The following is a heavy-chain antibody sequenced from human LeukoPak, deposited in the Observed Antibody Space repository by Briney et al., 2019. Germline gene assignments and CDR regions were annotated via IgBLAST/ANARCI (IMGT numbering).Heavy chain of an antibody. Sequence: GGSLRLSCAASGFTFSSYGMHWVRQAPGKGLEWVAVISYDGSNKYYADSVKGRFTISRDNSKNTLYLQMNSLRAEDTAVYYCAKDQVGVPATRWGQGTLVTVSS. J-gene: IGHJ4*02. CDR2: ISYDGSNK. V-gene: IGHV3-30*18. D-gene: IGHD1-26*01. CDR3: AKDQVGVPATR. CDR1: GFTFSSYG.